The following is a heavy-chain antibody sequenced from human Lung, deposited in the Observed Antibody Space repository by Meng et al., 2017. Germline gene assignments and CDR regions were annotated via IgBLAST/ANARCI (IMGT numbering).Heavy chain of an antibody. J-gene: IGHJ4*02. CDR3: ARSGYCSGSSCYGSFDS. CDR2: ISHSGST. Sequence: QLQLQESGSGLVKPSQTLSLTCAVSGGSISSGGYSWSWIRQPPGKGLEWIGYISHSGSTYYNPSLKNRVTISVDRSKNQFFLRLTSVTAADTAVYSCARSGYCSGSSCYGSFDSWGQGTLVTVSS. D-gene: IGHD2-15*01. CDR1: GGSISSGGYS. V-gene: IGHV4-30-2*01.